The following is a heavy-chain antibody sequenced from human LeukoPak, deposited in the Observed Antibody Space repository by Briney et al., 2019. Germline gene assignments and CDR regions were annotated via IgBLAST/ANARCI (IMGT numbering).Heavy chain of an antibody. D-gene: IGHD3-3*01. J-gene: IGHJ5*02. CDR1: GGSISYYY. Sequence: SETLSLTCTVPGGSISYYYWNWIRQPPGKGLEWIGHTLYSGSTNYNPSLKSRVTISVDTSKNQFSLRLSSVTAADTAVYYCARSADFGVIINWLDPWGPGTLVTVSS. V-gene: IGHV4-59*01. CDR3: ARSADFGVIINWLDP. CDR2: TLYSGST.